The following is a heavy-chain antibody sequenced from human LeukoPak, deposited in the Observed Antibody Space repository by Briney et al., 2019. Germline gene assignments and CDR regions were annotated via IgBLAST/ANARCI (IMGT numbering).Heavy chain of an antibody. CDR1: GGSISSYY. J-gene: IGHJ3*02. CDR2: IYYSGST. CDR3: ARVIGQWLVAFDI. Sequence: PSETLSLTCTVSGGSISSYYWSWIRQPPGKGLEWIGYIYYSGSTNYNPSLKSRVTISVDTSKSQFSLKLRSVSAADTAIYYCARVIGQWLVAFDIWGPGTVVIVSS. V-gene: IGHV4-59*01. D-gene: IGHD6-19*01.